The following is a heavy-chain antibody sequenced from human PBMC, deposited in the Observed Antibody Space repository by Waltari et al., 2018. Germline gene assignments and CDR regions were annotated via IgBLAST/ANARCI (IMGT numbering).Heavy chain of an antibody. Sequence: EVHLLESGGGLVQPGGSLRLSCAASGFPFSDSAMNRVRQAPGKGLEWVSLLSYDGNNAYYADSVKGRFTVSRDNSRNILDLQMNSLRAEDTATYYCAKDIQMSYWGQGTLVTVSS. CDR1: GFPFSDSA. CDR3: AKDIQMSY. J-gene: IGHJ4*02. V-gene: IGHV3-23*01. CDR2: LSYDGNNA.